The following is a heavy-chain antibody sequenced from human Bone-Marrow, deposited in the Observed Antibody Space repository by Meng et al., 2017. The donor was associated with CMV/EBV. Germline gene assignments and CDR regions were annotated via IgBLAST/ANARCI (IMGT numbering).Heavy chain of an antibody. CDR2: ISSSSSYI. CDR3: ARALQVTIFGVVTQAAYYYYYYGMDV. CDR1: GFTFSSYS. V-gene: IGHV3-21*01. Sequence: GESLKISCAASGFTFSSYSMNWVRQAPGKGLEWVSSISSSSSYIYYADSVKGRFTISRDNAKNPLYLQMNSLRAEDTAVYYCARALQVTIFGVVTQAAYYYYYYGMDVWGQGTTVTVSS. J-gene: IGHJ6*02. D-gene: IGHD3-3*01.